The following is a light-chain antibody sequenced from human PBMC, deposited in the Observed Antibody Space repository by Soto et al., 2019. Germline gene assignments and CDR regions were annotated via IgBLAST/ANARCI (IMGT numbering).Light chain of an antibody. J-gene: IGKJ4*01. CDR3: QQVKTYPLT. CDR2: AAS. Sequence: DIQLTQSPSFLSASVGDRVTITCRASQDISSHLAWYQQKPGKAPKLLIYAASTLQSGVPSGFGGSGSGTEFTLTITSLQPEDFAAYYCQQVKTYPLTFGGGTKVEIK. V-gene: IGKV1-9*01. CDR1: QDISSH.